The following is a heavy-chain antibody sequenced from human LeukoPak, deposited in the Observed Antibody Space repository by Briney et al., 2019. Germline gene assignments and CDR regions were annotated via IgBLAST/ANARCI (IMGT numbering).Heavy chain of an antibody. J-gene: IGHJ4*02. CDR2: IYTDDST. V-gene: IGHV3-53*01. Sequence: PGRSLRLSCAASGFNVSDTYMNWVRQAPGKGLEWVSVIYTDDSTYYADSVEGRFTISRDNSKNTVDLQMNNLNVEDTAVYFCARAGVYWSHYFDYWGQGALVTVSS. CDR3: ARAGVYWSHYFDY. CDR1: GFNVSDTY. D-gene: IGHD5/OR15-5a*01.